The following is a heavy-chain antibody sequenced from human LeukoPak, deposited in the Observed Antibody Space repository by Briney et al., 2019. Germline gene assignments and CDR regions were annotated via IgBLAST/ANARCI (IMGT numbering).Heavy chain of an antibody. V-gene: IGHV3-30-3*01. CDR3: ARVREYYYDSSGYYYRDY. J-gene: IGHJ4*02. CDR1: GFTFSSYA. D-gene: IGHD3-22*01. CDR2: ISYDGSNK. Sequence: GGSLRLSCAASGFTFSSYAMHWVRQAPGKGLEWVAVISYDGSNKYYADSVKGRFTISRDNSKNTLYLQMNSLRAEDTAVYYCARVREYYYDSSGYYYRDYWGQGTLVTVSS.